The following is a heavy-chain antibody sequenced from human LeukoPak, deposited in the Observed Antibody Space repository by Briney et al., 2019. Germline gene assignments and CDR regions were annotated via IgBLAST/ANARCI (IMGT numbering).Heavy chain of an antibody. CDR2: ISWNSGSI. CDR3: AKGYPRYYYDSSGYYS. D-gene: IGHD3-22*01. V-gene: IGHV3-9*01. Sequence: PGRSLRLSCAASGFTFDDYATHWVRQAPGKGLEWVSGISWNSGSIGYADSVKGRFTISRDNAKNSLYLQMNSLRAEDTALYYCAKGYPRYYYDSSGYYSWGQGTLVTVSS. J-gene: IGHJ4*02. CDR1: GFTFDDYA.